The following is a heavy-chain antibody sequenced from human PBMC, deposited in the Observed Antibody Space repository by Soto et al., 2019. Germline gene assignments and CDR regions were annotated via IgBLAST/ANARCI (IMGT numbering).Heavy chain of an antibody. Sequence: PGGSLRLSCAASVFTFSGSAMHCVRHSSGKWLEWVGRIRSKANSYATAYAASVKGRFTISRDDSKNTAYLQMNSLKTEDTAVYYCTRQGYCSGGSCYPTSDYYYYGMDVWGQGTTVTVSS. J-gene: IGHJ6*02. CDR1: VFTFSGSA. D-gene: IGHD2-15*01. V-gene: IGHV3-73*01. CDR3: TRQGYCSGGSCYPTSDYYYYGMDV. CDR2: IRSKANSYAT.